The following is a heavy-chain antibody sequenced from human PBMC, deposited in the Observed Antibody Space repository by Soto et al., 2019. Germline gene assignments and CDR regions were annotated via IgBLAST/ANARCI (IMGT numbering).Heavy chain of an antibody. CDR2: IYYSGST. CDR3: ARARTFGVVIIYYGMDV. J-gene: IGHJ6*02. V-gene: IGHV4-61*01. CDR1: GGSVSSGSYY. D-gene: IGHD3-3*01. Sequence: SETLSVTCTVSGGSVSSGSYYWSWIRQPPGKGLEWIGYIYYSGSTNYNPSLKSRVTISVDTSKNQFSLKLSSVTAADTAVYYCARARTFGVVIIYYGMDVWGHGTTVTVSS.